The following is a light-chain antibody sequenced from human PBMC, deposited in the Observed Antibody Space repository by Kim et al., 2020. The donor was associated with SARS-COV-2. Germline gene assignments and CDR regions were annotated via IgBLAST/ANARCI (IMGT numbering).Light chain of an antibody. J-gene: IGLJ3*02. CDR2: DVS. CDR3: SSYTSSSTLGV. CDR1: SSDGGGYNY. V-gene: IGLV2-14*03. Sequence: QSSTISGTGTSSDGGGYNYVSWYQQHPGKAPKLMIYDVSNRPSGVSNRFSGSKSGNTASLTISGLQAEDEADYYCSSYTSSSTLGVFGGGTKLTVL.